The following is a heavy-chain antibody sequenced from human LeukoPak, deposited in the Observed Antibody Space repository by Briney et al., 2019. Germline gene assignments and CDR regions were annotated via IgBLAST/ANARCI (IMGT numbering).Heavy chain of an antibody. CDR2: IYYSGST. Sequence: SETLSLTCTVSGGSISSSNYYWGWIRQPPGQGLEWIVNIYYSGSTYYKPSRKTRVTISVDTSKNQFSLKLTSVTAADTAVYYCARHASVDGNWPRPLDYWGQGSLVTVSS. D-gene: IGHD6-19*01. V-gene: IGHV4-39*01. CDR3: ARHASVDGNWPRPLDY. J-gene: IGHJ4*02. CDR1: GGSISSSNYY.